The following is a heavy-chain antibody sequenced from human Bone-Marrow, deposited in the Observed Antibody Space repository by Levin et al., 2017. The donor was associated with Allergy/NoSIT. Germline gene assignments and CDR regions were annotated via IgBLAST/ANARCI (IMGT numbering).Heavy chain of an antibody. J-gene: IGHJ4*02. CDR1: GFTFSSYA. CDR2: ISSNGGST. CDR3: VKDGLSPRELVTPDY. D-gene: IGHD6-6*01. Sequence: HGESLKISCSASGFTFSSYAMHWVRQAPGKGLEYVSAISSNGGSTYYADSVKGRFTISRDNSKNTLYLQMSSLRAEDTAVYYCVKDGLSPRELVTPDYWGQGTLVTVSS. V-gene: IGHV3-64D*06.